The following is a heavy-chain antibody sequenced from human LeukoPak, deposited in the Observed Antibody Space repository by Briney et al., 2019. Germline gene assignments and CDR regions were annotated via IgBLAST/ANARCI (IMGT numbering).Heavy chain of an antibody. CDR1: DGSISGYY. V-gene: IGHV4-59*12. CDR2: RHYSGST. Sequence: SETLSLTCTVSDGSISGYYWSWIRQPPGKGLEWIGYRHYSGSTNYNPSLKSRVTISVDTSKNQFSLKLSSVTAADTAVYYCARDPGIAAAFDYWGQGTLVTVSS. D-gene: IGHD6-13*01. J-gene: IGHJ4*02. CDR3: ARDPGIAAAFDY.